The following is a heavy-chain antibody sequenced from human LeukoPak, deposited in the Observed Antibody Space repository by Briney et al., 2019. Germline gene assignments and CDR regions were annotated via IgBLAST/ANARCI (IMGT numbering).Heavy chain of an antibody. J-gene: IGHJ4*02. D-gene: IGHD3-10*01. CDR1: GFTFSSYS. CDR2: ISERGGST. CDR3: AKRGIVIRAVIIIGFHKEAYYFDY. Sequence: PGGSLRLSCAASGFTFSSYSMNWVRQAPGKGLEWVSGISERGGSTNYADSVKGRFIISRDTSKNTVYPQMNSLRVEDTAVYFCAKRGIVIRAVIIIGFHKEAYYFDYWGQGILVTVSS. V-gene: IGHV3-23*01.